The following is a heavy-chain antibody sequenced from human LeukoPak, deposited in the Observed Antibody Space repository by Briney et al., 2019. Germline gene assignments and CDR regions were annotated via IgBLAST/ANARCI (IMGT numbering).Heavy chain of an antibody. Sequence: PSETLSLTCTVSGGSISSYYWSWIRQPPGKGLEWIGYIYYSGSTNYNPSLKSRVTISVDTSKNQFSLKLSSVTAADTAVYYCARALTWPRGGFDYWGQGTLVTVSS. CDR1: GGSISSYY. CDR2: IYYSGST. CDR3: ARALTWPRGGFDY. J-gene: IGHJ4*02. V-gene: IGHV4-59*01. D-gene: IGHD3-16*01.